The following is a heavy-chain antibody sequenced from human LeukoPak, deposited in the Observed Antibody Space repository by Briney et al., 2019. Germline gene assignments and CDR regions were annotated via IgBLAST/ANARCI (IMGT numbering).Heavy chain of an antibody. V-gene: IGHV3-33*01. D-gene: IGHD3-10*01. Sequence: HPGGSLRLSCAASGLSFSNHGMHWVRQAPGKRLEWVAVIWDDGNNKRYANSVNGRFTISRDDSENTLYLQMNGLTAEDTAMYYCARDSYQGYYGRFDPWGQGTLVIVSS. CDR2: IWDDGNNK. CDR3: ARDSYQGYYGRFDP. J-gene: IGHJ5*02. CDR1: GLSFSNHG.